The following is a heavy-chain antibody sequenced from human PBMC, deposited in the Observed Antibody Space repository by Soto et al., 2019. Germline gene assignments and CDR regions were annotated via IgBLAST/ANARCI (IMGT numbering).Heavy chain of an antibody. V-gene: IGHV3-23*01. CDR2: ISSSGSSI. CDR3: ARVPTTVTTLLVYYYGMDV. D-gene: IGHD4-17*01. J-gene: IGHJ6*02. CDR1: GFTFSSYA. Sequence: GGSLRLSCAASGFTFSSYAMSWVRQAPGKGLEWVSDISSSGSSIYYADSVKGRFTISRDNAKNTLYLQMNSLRAEDTAVYYCARVPTTVTTLLVYYYGMDVWGQGTTVTVSS.